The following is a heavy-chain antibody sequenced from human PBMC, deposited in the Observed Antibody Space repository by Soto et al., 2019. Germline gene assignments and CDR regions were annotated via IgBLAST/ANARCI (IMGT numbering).Heavy chain of an antibody. CDR2: IDWDDDK. J-gene: IGHJ3*02. V-gene: IGHV2-70*04. Sequence: SGPTLVNPTQTLTLTCTFSGFSLSTSGMRVSWIRQPPGKALEWLARIDWDDDKFYSTSLKTRLTISKDTPKNQVVLTMTNMDPVDTATYYCARIGQQLAPGSFDIWGQGTMVTVS. CDR3: ARIGQQLAPGSFDI. CDR1: GFSLSTSGMR. D-gene: IGHD6-13*01.